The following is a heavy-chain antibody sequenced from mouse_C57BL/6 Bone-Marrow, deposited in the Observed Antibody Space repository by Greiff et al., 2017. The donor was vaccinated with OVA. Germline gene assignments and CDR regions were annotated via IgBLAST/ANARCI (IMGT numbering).Heavy chain of an antibody. V-gene: IGHV1-26*01. CDR3: ARFPLIYYYGSIFDY. CDR2: INPNNGGT. Sequence: EVKLQQSGPELVKPGASVKISCKASGYTFTDYYMNWVKQSHGKSLEWIGDINPNNGGTSYNQKFKGKATLTVDKSSSTAYMELRSLTSEDSAVYYCARFPLIYYYGSIFDYWGQGTTLTVSS. CDR1: GYTFTDYY. J-gene: IGHJ2*01. D-gene: IGHD1-1*01.